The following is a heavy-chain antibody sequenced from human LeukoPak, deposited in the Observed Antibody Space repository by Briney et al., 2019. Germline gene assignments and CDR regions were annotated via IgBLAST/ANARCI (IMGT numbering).Heavy chain of an antibody. CDR3: TRLTIYYYYMDV. CDR1: GFTFSSYG. CDR2: IRYDGSNK. Sequence: GGSLRLSCVASGFTFSSYGMHWVRQAPGKGLEWVAFIRYDGSNKYYADSVKGRFTISRDNSKNTLYLQMKSLRAEDTAVYYCTRLTIYYYYMDVWGKRTTVTLSS. J-gene: IGHJ6*03. D-gene: IGHD1-1*01. V-gene: IGHV3-30*02.